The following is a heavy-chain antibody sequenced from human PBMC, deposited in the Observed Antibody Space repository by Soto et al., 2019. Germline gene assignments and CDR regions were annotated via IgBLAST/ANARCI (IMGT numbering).Heavy chain of an antibody. CDR1: GFTFSKYA. J-gene: IGHJ6*02. Sequence: GGSLRLSCAASGFTFSKYAVTWVRQAPGKGLEWVSGISGNADSTKYADSVKGRFTISRDNSKNTLYLQMNSLRAEDTAVYYCAKRHAVISDNYYAMDVWGQGT. CDR3: AKRHAVISDNYYAMDV. V-gene: IGHV3-23*01. D-gene: IGHD3-16*02. CDR2: ISGNADST.